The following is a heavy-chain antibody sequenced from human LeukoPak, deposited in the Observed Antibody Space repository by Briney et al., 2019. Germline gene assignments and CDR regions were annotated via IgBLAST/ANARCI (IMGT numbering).Heavy chain of an antibody. V-gene: IGHV3-23*01. CDR2: ISGSGGST. Sequence: GGSLRLSCAASGFTFSSYAMSWVRQAPGKGLEWVSAISGSGGSTYYADSVKGRFTISRDNSKNTLYLQMNSLRAEDTAVYYCARSGTGGYYFDYYFDYWGQGTLVTVSS. D-gene: IGHD2/OR15-2a*01. CDR1: GFTFSSYA. CDR3: ARSGTGGYYFDYYFDY. J-gene: IGHJ4*02.